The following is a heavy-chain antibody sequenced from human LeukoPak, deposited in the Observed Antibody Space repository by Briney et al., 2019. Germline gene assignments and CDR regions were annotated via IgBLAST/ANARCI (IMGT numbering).Heavy chain of an antibody. CDR3: ARIAAAGTGDFDY. V-gene: IGHV1-3*01. J-gene: IGHJ4*02. Sequence: ASVKVSCKASGYTFTSYGISWVRQAPGQGLEWMGWINAGNGNTKYSQKFQGRVTITRDTSASTAYMELSSLRSEDTAVYYCARIAAAGTGDFDYWGQGTLVTVSS. CDR1: GYTFTSYG. CDR2: INAGNGNT. D-gene: IGHD6-13*01.